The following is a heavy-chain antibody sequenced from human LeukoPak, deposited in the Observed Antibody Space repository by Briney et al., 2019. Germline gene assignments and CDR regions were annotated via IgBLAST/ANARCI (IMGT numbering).Heavy chain of an antibody. V-gene: IGHV4-61*02. Sequence: NASETLSLTCTVSGGSISSGGYYWSWIRQHPGKGLEWIGRIYTSGSTNYNPSLKSRVTMSVDTSKNQFPLKLSSVTAADTAVYYCATLKGSQGWFDPWGQGTLVTVSS. CDR1: GGSISSGGYY. J-gene: IGHJ5*02. D-gene: IGHD6-13*01. CDR3: ATLKGSQGWFDP. CDR2: IYTSGST.